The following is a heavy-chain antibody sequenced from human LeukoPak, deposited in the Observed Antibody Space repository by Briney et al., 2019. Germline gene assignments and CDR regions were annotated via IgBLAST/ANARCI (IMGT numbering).Heavy chain of an antibody. J-gene: IGHJ4*02. CDR2: INSDGSST. Sequence: GGSLRLSCEASGFTFSRYYMHWVRQAPGKGLVWVLRINSDGSSTTYADSVKGRFTISRDNAKNRLYLEMNSLKVEDTAVYYCTRVFVGDEYSSSGYWGQGTLVTVSS. CDR3: TRVFVGDEYSSSGY. CDR1: GFTFSRYY. V-gene: IGHV3-74*01. D-gene: IGHD6-13*01.